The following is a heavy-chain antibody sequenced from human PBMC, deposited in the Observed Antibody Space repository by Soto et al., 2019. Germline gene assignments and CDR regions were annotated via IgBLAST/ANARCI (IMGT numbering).Heavy chain of an antibody. D-gene: IGHD3-3*01. J-gene: IGHJ6*02. Sequence: PGGSLRLSCSASGFTFSSYAMHWVRQAPGKGLEYVSGISYDGSNKYYADSVKGRFTISRDNSKNTLYLQMNSLRAEDTAVYYCAKDRKRVTIFGVVTLAYYYYGMDVWGQGTTVTVSS. CDR3: AKDRKRVTIFGVVTLAYYYYGMDV. CDR1: GFTFSSYA. V-gene: IGHV3-30*04. CDR2: ISYDGSNK.